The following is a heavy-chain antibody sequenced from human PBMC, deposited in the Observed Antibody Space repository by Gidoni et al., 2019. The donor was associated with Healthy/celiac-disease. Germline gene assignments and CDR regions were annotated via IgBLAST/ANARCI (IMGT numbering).Heavy chain of an antibody. J-gene: IGHJ3*02. V-gene: IGHV3-64D*06. CDR1: GFTFSSYA. CDR2: ISSNGGST. D-gene: IGHD2-21*02. CDR3: VKAYCGGDCYSDAFDI. Sequence: EVQLVESGGGLVQPGGSLSLPCSASGFTFSSYAMHWVRQAPGKGLEYVSAISSNGGSTYYADSVKGRFTISRDNSKNTLYLQMSSLRAEDTAVYYCVKAYCGGDCYSDAFDIWGQGTMVTVSS.